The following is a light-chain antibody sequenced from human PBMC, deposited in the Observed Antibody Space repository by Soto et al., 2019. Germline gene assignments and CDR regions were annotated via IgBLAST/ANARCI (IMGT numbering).Light chain of an antibody. V-gene: IGKV3-20*01. CDR1: QSVSSSY. J-gene: IGKJ1*01. CDR2: GAS. CDR3: QQYGSSPKT. Sequence: EIVLTQAPGTLSLFPGERATLSCRASQSVSSSYLAWYQQKPGQAPRLLIYGASSRATGIPDRFSGSGSGTDFTLTISSLEPEDFAVYYCQQYGSSPKTFGQGTKVDIK.